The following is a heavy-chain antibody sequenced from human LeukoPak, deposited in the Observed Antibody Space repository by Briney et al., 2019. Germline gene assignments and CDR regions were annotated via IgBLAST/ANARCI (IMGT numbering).Heavy chain of an antibody. CDR2: ISYDGSNK. D-gene: IGHD4-17*01. CDR1: GFTFSSYA. J-gene: IGHJ4*02. CDR3: ARARTTVTSPFDY. V-gene: IGHV3-30-3*01. Sequence: GGSLRLSCAASGFTFSSYAMHWVRQAPGKGLEWVAVISYDGSNKYYADSVKGRFTISRDNSKNTMYLQMNSPRAEDTAVYYCARARTTVTSPFDYWGQGTLVTVSS.